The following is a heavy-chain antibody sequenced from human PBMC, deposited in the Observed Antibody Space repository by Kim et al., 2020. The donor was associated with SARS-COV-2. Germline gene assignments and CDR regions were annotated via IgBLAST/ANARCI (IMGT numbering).Heavy chain of an antibody. J-gene: IGHJ6*02. CDR2: INPSGGST. CDR3: ARAPLSPLRPTRVTYYYYGMDV. D-gene: IGHD5-18*01. CDR1: GYTFTSYY. Sequence: ASVKVSCKASGYTFTSYYMHWVRQAPGQGLEWMGIINPSGGSTSYAQKFQGRVTMTRDTSTSTVYMELSSLRSEDTAVYYCARAPLSPLRPTRVTYYYYGMDVWGQGTTVTVSS. V-gene: IGHV1-46*01.